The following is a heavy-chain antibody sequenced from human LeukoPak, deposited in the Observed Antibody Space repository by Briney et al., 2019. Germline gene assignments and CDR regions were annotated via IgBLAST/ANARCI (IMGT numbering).Heavy chain of an antibody. Sequence: PGGYLRLSCAASGFTFSTYWMHWVRQAPGKGLVWVSRIKSDGSSTAYADSVKGRFTISRDNAKNTLYLQMNSLRAEDTAVYYCAQDPDRQFGAGKYSWFDTWGQGTLVTVSS. D-gene: IGHD3-10*01. CDR3: AQDPDRQFGAGKYSWFDT. V-gene: IGHV3-74*03. J-gene: IGHJ5*02. CDR1: GFTFSTYW. CDR2: IKSDGSST.